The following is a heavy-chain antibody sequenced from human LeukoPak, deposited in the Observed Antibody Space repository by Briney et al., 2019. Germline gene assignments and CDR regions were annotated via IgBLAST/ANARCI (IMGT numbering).Heavy chain of an antibody. V-gene: IGHV3-23*01. Sequence: GGSLRLSCTASGFTFGDYAMSWVRQAPGKGLEWVSAISGSGGSTYYADSVKGRFTISRDNSKNTLYLQMNSLRAEDTAVYYCAKDGSSWSDAFDIWGQGTMVTVSS. CDR2: ISGSGGST. CDR3: AKDGSSWSDAFDI. D-gene: IGHD6-13*01. CDR1: GFTFGDYA. J-gene: IGHJ3*02.